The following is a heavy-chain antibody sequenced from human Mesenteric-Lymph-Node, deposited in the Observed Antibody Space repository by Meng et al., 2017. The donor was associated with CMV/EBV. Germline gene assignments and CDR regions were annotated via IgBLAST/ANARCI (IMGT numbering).Heavy chain of an antibody. J-gene: IGHJ4*02. CDR2: IYSGGSST. V-gene: IGHV3-23*03. CDR1: FNFSSYA. Sequence: FNFSSYAMSWVRQAPGKGLEWVSVIYSGGSSTYYADSVKGRFTISRDNSKNTLYLQMNSLRAEDTAVYYCAKGGAIFGVVIPAPSFDYWGQGTLVTVSS. D-gene: IGHD3-3*01. CDR3: AKGGAIFGVVIPAPSFDY.